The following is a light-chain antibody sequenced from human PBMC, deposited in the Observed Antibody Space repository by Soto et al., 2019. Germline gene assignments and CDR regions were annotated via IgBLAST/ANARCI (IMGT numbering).Light chain of an antibody. V-gene: IGLV2-14*01. CDR1: SSDVGGYNY. CDR3: SSYTSSSTLDV. CDR2: EVS. J-gene: IGLJ1*01. Sequence: QAASVSGSPGQSITISCTGTSSDVGGYNYVSWYQQHPGKAPKLMIYEVSNRPSGVSNRFSGSKSGNTASLTISGLQAEDEADYYCSSYTSSSTLDVFGTGTKVTVL.